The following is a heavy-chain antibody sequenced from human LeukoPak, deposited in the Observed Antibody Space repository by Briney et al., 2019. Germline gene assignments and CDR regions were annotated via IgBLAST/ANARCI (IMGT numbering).Heavy chain of an antibody. CDR3: ARDPATTHYDSSGYCDY. Sequence: GRSLRLSCAASGFTFSSYGMHWVRQAPGKGLEWVAVIWYDGSNKYYADSVKGRFTISRDNSKNTLYLQTNSLRAEDTAVYYCARDPATTHYDSSGYCDYWGQGTLVTVSS. J-gene: IGHJ4*02. D-gene: IGHD3-22*01. CDR2: IWYDGSNK. CDR1: GFTFSSYG. V-gene: IGHV3-33*01.